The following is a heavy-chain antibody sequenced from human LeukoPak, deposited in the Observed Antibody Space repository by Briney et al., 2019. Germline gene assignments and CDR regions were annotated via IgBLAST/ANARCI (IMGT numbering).Heavy chain of an antibody. J-gene: IGHJ4*02. V-gene: IGHV3-7*02. Sequence: GGSLRLSCAASGFTFSSYWMSWVRQAPGKGLEWVANIKQDGSEKYSVDSVKGRFTISRDNAKNSLYLQMNNLRAEDTAVYYCATKYSAGWLFDYWGQGTLVTVSS. CDR1: GFTFSSYW. D-gene: IGHD5-12*01. CDR2: IKQDGSEK. CDR3: ATKYSAGWLFDY.